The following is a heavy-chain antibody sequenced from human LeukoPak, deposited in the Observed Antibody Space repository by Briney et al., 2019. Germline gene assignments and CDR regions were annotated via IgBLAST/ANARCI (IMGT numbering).Heavy chain of an antibody. CDR3: ASGSPGYYDFWSGYSKSYYYYGMDV. CDR2: IYYSGST. Sequence: SETLSLTCTVSGGSISSYYWSWIRQPPGKGLEWIGYIYYSGSTNYNPSLKSRVTISVDTSKNRFSLKLSSVTAADTAVYYCASGSPGYYDFWSGYSKSYYYYGMDVWGQGTTVTVSS. V-gene: IGHV4-59*08. D-gene: IGHD3-3*01. J-gene: IGHJ6*02. CDR1: GGSISSYY.